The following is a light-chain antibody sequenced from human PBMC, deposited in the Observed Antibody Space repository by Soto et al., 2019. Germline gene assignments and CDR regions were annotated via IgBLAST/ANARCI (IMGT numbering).Light chain of an antibody. CDR2: EGT. CDR3: CSYAGISVRFV. CDR1: SSDVGSYKF. J-gene: IGLJ1*01. V-gene: IGLV2-23*01. Sequence: QSVLTQPAAVSGSPGQSITISCSGTSSDVGSYKFVSWYQQDPGKAPKVIIYEGTKRPSGVSNRFSGSKSGNTASLTISGRQAEDEADYYCCSYAGISVRFVLGIGPKVTVL.